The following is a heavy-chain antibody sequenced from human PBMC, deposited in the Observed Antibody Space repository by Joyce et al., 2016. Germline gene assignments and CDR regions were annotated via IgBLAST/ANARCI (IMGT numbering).Heavy chain of an antibody. D-gene: IGHD6-6*01. Sequence: EVQLVESGGGLVQPGGSLRLSCAASGFSFSGYWIHWVRQAPGKGRVGGSRINTDGSSTRVADSVKGRFTISRDNAKNTLYLQMNSLRAEDTAVYYCVRGISARPGGPNWFDPWGQGTLVTVSS. V-gene: IGHV3-74*01. CDR1: GFSFSGYW. CDR3: VRGISARPGGPNWFDP. J-gene: IGHJ5*02. CDR2: INTDGSST.